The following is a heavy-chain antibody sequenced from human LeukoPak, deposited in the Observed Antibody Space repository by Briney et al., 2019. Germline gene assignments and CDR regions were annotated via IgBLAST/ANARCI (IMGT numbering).Heavy chain of an antibody. CDR3: ARSRLLWFGEFPFDY. CDR1: GGSFSGYY. Sequence: PSETLSLTCAVYGGSFSGYYWSWIRQPSGKGLEWIGEINHSGSTNYNPSLKSRVTISVDTSKNQFSLKLSSVTAADTAVYYCARSRLLWFGEFPFDYWGQGTLVTVSS. D-gene: IGHD3-10*01. CDR2: INHSGST. J-gene: IGHJ4*02. V-gene: IGHV4-34*01.